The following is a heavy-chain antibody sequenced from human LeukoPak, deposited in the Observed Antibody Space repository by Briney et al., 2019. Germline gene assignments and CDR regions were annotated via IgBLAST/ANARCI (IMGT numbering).Heavy chain of an antibody. CDR3: ARVARPRAFDI. CDR2: ISSSSSYM. J-gene: IGHJ3*02. V-gene: IGHV3-21*01. Sequence: PGGSLRLSCAASGFTFSSYSMNWVRQAPGKGLEWVSSISSSSSYMYYADSVKGRFTISRDNAKNSLYLQMNSLRAEDTAVYYCARVARPRAFDIWGQGTMVTVSS. CDR1: GFTFSSYS.